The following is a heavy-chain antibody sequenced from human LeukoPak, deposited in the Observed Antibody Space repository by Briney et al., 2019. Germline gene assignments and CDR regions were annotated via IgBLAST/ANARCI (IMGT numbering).Heavy chain of an antibody. CDR2: IGHDGADK. Sequence: PGGSLRLSCAASGFTFSHYGLHWVRQAPGKGLEWVALIGHDGADKYYADSVKGRFTISRDNSKNTLYLQMNSLRAEDTAVYYCAKRPPLVAPTKNIYFDYWGQGTLVTVSS. CDR1: GFTFSHYG. V-gene: IGHV3-30*02. CDR3: AKRPPLVAPTKNIYFDY. D-gene: IGHD5-12*01. J-gene: IGHJ4*02.